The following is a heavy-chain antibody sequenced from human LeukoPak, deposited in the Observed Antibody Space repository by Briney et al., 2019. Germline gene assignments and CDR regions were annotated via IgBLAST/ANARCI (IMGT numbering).Heavy chain of an antibody. CDR3: ARDRWFDL. Sequence: PSETLSLTCSVSGGSISNYYWSWIRQPPGKGLEWIGYIYNSGNTNYNPSLKSRVTISIDTSKNQFSLKLTSVTAADTAFYYCARDRWFDLWGQGTLVTISS. J-gene: IGHJ5*02. CDR2: IYNSGNT. V-gene: IGHV4-59*01. CDR1: GGSISNYY.